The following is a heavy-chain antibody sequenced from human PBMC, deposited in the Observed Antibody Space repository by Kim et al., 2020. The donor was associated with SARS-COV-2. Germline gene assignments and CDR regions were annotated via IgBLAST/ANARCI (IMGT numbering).Heavy chain of an antibody. J-gene: IGHJ3*02. D-gene: IGHD1-26*01. V-gene: IGHV3-11*06. CDR3: ARALVGATRPDDAFDI. Sequence: GGSLRLSCAASGFTFSDYYMSWIRQAPGKGLEWVSYISSSSSYTNYADSVKGRFTISRDNAKNSLYLQMNSLRAEDTAVYYCARALVGATRPDDAFDIWGQGTMVTVSS. CDR1: GFTFSDYY. CDR2: ISSSSSYT.